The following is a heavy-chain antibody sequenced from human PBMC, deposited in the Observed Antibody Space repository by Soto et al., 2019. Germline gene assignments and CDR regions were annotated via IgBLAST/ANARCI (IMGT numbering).Heavy chain of an antibody. CDR3: AKDAGDCSSTSCVSPTVGYYYYYMDV. D-gene: IGHD2-2*01. CDR1: GFTFSSYG. J-gene: IGHJ6*03. CDR2: ISYDGSNK. V-gene: IGHV3-30*18. Sequence: GGSLRLSCAASGFTFSSYGMHWVRQAPGKGLEWVAVISYDGSNKYYADSVKGRFTISRDNSKNTLYLQMNSLRAEETAVYYCAKDAGDCSSTSCVSPTVGYYYYYMDVWGKGTTVTVSS.